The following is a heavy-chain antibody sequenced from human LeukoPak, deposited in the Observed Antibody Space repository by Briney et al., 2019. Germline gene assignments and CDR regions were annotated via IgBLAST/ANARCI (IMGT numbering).Heavy chain of an antibody. V-gene: IGHV1-46*01. CDR2: INPSDGNT. Sequence: ASVKVSCKASGYTFTSYYMHWVRQAPGQGLESMGIINPSDGNTSYAQKFQGRVTMTRDTSTSTVYMELSSLRSEDTAVYYCATGRRLALDYWGQGTLVTVSS. CDR1: GYTFTSYY. CDR3: ATGRRLALDY. D-gene: IGHD6-19*01. J-gene: IGHJ4*02.